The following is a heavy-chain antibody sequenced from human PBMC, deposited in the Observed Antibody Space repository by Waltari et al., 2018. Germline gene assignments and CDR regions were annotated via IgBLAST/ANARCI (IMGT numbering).Heavy chain of an antibody. V-gene: IGHV1-69*01. J-gene: IGHJ6*02. CDR2: IIHIFCTE. CDR3: ARDPRGYNYYYGMDV. CDR1: GGTFSSYA. Sequence: QVQLVQSGAEVKKPGSSVKVSCKASGGTFSSYAISWVRQAPGQGLEWMGGIIHIFCTENYAQKFQGRVTSNADESTSTAYMELSSLRSEDTAVYYCARDPRGYNYYYGMDVWGQGTTVTVSS. D-gene: IGHD5-12*01.